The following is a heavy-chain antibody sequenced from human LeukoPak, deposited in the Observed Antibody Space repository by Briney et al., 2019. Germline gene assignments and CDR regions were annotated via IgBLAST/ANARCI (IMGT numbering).Heavy chain of an antibody. D-gene: IGHD1-26*01. Sequence: GGSLRLSCAVSGCTFSNYAMSWVRQAPGKGLEWVSAIRGSGDSTYYADSVKGRFTISRDNSKNTLYLQMNSLRAEDTAVYYCAKNGGSDPRSFEYWGQGTLVTVSS. CDR2: IRGSGDST. CDR3: AKNGGSDPRSFEY. CDR1: GCTFSNYA. V-gene: IGHV3-23*01. J-gene: IGHJ4*02.